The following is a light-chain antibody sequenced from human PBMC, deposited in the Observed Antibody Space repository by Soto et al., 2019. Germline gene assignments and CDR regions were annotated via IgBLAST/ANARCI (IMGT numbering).Light chain of an antibody. CDR1: QSVLYNSNNKNY. Sequence: DIVRTQSPVSLAVSLGERATINCKSSQSVLYNSNNKNYLTWYQQKPGQPPKLLIYWASTRESGVPDRFSGSGSGTDFTLTIRSLQAEDVAVYYCQQYYSTPCTFGQGTKLEIK. CDR2: WAS. V-gene: IGKV4-1*01. J-gene: IGKJ2*02. CDR3: QQYYSTPCT.